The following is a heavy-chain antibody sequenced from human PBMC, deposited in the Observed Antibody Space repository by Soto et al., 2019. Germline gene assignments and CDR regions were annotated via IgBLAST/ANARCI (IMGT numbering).Heavy chain of an antibody. CDR1: GYSFTRYW. J-gene: IGHJ4*02. V-gene: IGHV5-10-1*01. Sequence: GESLKISCQGSGYSFTRYWIGWVRQRPGKGLEWMGRINPSDSYTTYSPSFQGHVTISTDKSFSTAYLQWSGLKASDTAMYYCARLGYCTGTSCYTFDSWGQGTLVTVSS. CDR3: ARLGYCTGTSCYTFDS. D-gene: IGHD2-2*02. CDR2: INPSDSYT.